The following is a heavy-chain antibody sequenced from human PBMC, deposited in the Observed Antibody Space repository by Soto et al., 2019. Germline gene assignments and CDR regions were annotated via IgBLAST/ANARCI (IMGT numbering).Heavy chain of an antibody. CDR3: ARGAAYYSFWSGYDDY. J-gene: IGHJ4*02. V-gene: IGHV1-8*01. D-gene: IGHD3-3*01. Sequence: QVHLVQSGAEVKKPGASVKVSCKASGYTFTNYAIDWVRQATGQGPEWMGWMNPNSGNTGFAQKFQGRVTLTRNTSLDAAYMELSSLTSEDTAVYYCARGAAYYSFWSGYDDYWGQGTLVTVSS. CDR2: MNPNSGNT. CDR1: GYTFTNYA.